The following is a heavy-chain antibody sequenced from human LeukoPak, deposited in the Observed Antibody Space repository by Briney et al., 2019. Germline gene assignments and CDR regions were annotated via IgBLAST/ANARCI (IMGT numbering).Heavy chain of an antibody. CDR1: GYTFICYY. J-gene: IGHJ3*02. D-gene: IGHD3-22*01. Sequence: ASVKVSCKASGYTFICYYIHWVRQAPGQGLEWMGWINPNSGGTNSAQKFQGRVTMTRDTSISTAYMELSRLASDDTAVYYCARGGYYDSTDAFDMWGRGTMVTVSS. V-gene: IGHV1-2*02. CDR2: INPNSGGT. CDR3: ARGGYYDSTDAFDM.